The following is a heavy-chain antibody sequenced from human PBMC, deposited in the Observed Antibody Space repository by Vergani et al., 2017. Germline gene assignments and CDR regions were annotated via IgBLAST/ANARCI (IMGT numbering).Heavy chain of an antibody. CDR3: ARSDYSNYAAERN. J-gene: IGHJ4*02. CDR2: IYYSGST. V-gene: IGHV4-31*03. CDR1: GGSISSGGYY. D-gene: IGHD4-11*01. Sequence: QVQLQESGPGLVKPSQTLSLTCTVSGGSISSGGYYWSWIRQHPGKGLEWIGYIYYSGSTYYNPSLKSRVTISVDTSKKQFSLKLSSVTAADTAVYYCARSDYSNYAAERNWGQGTLVTVSS.